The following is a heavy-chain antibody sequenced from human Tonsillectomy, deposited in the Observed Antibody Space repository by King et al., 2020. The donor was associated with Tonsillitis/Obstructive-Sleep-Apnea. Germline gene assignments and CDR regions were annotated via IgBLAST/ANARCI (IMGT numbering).Heavy chain of an antibody. CDR1: GGSISSSSYY. D-gene: IGHD2-15*01. Sequence: QLQESGPGLVKPSENLSLTCTVSGGSISSSSYYWGWIRQPPGKGLEWIGSIYYSGSTSYNPSLKSRVTISVDTSKNQFSLTLSSVTAADTAVYYCARHEGYLGFDYCGQGTLVTVSS. V-gene: IGHV4-39*01. CDR2: IYYSGST. CDR3: ARHEGYLGFDY. J-gene: IGHJ4*02.